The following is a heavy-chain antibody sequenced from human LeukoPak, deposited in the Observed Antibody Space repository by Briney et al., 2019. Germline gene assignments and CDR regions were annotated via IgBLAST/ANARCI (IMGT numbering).Heavy chain of an antibody. CDR3: AGLGGYSYGHYYYYMDV. CDR1: GGSISSRSYY. D-gene: IGHD5-18*01. V-gene: IGHV4-39*01. J-gene: IGHJ6*03. Sequence: SETLSLTCTVSGGSISSRSYYWGWIRQPPGKGLEWIGSIYYSGTTYYNPSLKSRVTISVDTSKNQFSLKLSSVTAADTAVYYCAGLGGYSYGHYYYYMDVWGKGTTVTIPS. CDR2: IYYSGTT.